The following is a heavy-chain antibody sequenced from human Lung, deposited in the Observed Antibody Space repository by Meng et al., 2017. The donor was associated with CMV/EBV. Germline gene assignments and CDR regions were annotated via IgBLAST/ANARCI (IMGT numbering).Heavy chain of an antibody. V-gene: IGHV3-66*02. Sequence: GASLKISCAASRFTVSSNYMTWVRQAPGKGLEWVSTIYSGGSTYYADSVKGRFTISRDNSKNTLYLQMSSLRPEDTAVYFCARVVRHLWANYYFDYWGEGXLVTVSS. CDR1: RFTVSSNY. D-gene: IGHD1-1*01. CDR3: ARVVRHLWANYYFDY. J-gene: IGHJ4*02. CDR2: IYSGGST.